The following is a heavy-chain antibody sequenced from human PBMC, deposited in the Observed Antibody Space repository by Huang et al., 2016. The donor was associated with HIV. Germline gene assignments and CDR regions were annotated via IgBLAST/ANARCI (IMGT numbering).Heavy chain of an antibody. D-gene: IGHD3-22*01. Sequence: VQLIESGGGVVQPGKSLRLSCATSGFILSNYGMHWVRQAPGKGLKWVALIRKYGMKKNYADSVRGRFTVGRDNGNNTLFLQMRSLGVDDTAVYYCARGDYYDSSGYHPGYFDYWGQGILVTVSS. CDR1: GFILSNYG. V-gene: IGHV3-33*04. CDR2: IRKYGMKK. J-gene: IGHJ4*02. CDR3: ARGDYYDSSGYHPGYFDY.